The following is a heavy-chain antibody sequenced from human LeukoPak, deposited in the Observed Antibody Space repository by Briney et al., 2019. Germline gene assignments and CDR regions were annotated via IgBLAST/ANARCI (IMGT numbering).Heavy chain of an antibody. Sequence: GASVKVSCKASGGTFSSYAISWVRQAPGQGLEWMGWINPNSGGTNYAQKFQGRVTMTRDTSISTAYMELSRLRSDDTAVYYCARTYYYDSSGYLKYYFDYWGQGTLVTVSS. CDR3: ARTYYYDSSGYLKYYFDY. CDR1: GGTFSSYA. CDR2: INPNSGGT. D-gene: IGHD3-22*01. V-gene: IGHV1-2*02. J-gene: IGHJ4*02.